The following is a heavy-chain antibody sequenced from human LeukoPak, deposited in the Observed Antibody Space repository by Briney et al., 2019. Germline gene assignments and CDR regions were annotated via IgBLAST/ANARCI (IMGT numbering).Heavy chain of an antibody. CDR3: ARGRLAPRSGGGRDYYYGMDV. Sequence: SETLSLTCAVYGGSFSGYYWSWIRQPPGKGLEWIGQINHSGGTNYNPSLKSRVTISVDSSKDQFSLKLTSVTAADTAVYYCARGRLAPRSGGGRDYYYGMDVWGQGTTVTVSS. CDR1: GGSFSGYY. J-gene: IGHJ6*02. CDR2: INHSGGT. D-gene: IGHD2-15*01. V-gene: IGHV4-34*01.